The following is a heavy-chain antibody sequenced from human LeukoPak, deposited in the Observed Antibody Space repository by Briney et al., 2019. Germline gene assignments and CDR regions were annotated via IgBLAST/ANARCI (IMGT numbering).Heavy chain of an antibody. Sequence: SETLSLTCTVSGGSISSGSYYWSWIRQPAGKGLEWIGRIYTSGSTNYNPSLKSRVTISVDTSKNQFSLKLSSVTAADTAVYYCARERSLLRFLEWGQGTLVTVSS. J-gene: IGHJ4*02. D-gene: IGHD3-3*01. V-gene: IGHV4-61*02. CDR1: GGSISSGSYY. CDR3: ARERSLLRFLE. CDR2: IYTSGST.